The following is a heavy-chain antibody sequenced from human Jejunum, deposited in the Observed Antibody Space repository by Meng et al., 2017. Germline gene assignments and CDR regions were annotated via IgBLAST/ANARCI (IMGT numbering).Heavy chain of an antibody. J-gene: IGHJ4*02. V-gene: IGHV4-4*02. CDR2: ISRSGRA. D-gene: IGHD1/OR15-1a*01. Sequence: QVQLLDWASCLEGPSRSLSLPRAVAGGSVSTTDWWSWVRQPPGKGLEWIGEISRSGRANYNPSLKGRVTISLDRSMNLFSLKLDSVTAADAAVYYCARDPRTNWASRFFDNWGQGTLVTVSS. CDR3: ARDPRTNWASRFFDN. CDR1: GGSVSTTDW.